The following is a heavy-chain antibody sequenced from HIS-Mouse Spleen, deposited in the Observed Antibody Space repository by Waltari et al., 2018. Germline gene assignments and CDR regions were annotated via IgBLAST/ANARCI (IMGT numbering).Heavy chain of an antibody. CDR3: AKGRYYDYVWGSYPDC. CDR2: ISYDGSNK. J-gene: IGHJ4*02. Sequence: QVQLVESGGGVVQPGRSLRLSCAASGFTFSSYGLHWVRQAQGKGLEWVAVISYDGSNKYYADSVKGRFTISRDNSKNTLYLQMNSLRAEDTAVYYCAKGRYYDYVWGSYPDCWGQGTLVTVSS. CDR1: GFTFSSYG. V-gene: IGHV3-30*18. D-gene: IGHD3-16*02.